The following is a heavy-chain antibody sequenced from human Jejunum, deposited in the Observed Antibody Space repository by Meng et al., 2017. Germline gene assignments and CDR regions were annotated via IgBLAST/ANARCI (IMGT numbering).Heavy chain of an antibody. V-gene: IGHV3-21*01. D-gene: IGHD3-22*01. CDR3: ARRYYYDSSVYDPLDC. Sequence: GGSLISCAASGFTFSSYSMIWVRQAPGKGLEWVSAIDKTSSHIFYADSVKGRFTISRDNAKNSLYLQMNSVRAEDTAVYYCARRYYYDSSVYDPLDCWGQGTLVTVSS. CDR2: IDKTSSHI. CDR1: GFTFSSYS. J-gene: IGHJ4*02.